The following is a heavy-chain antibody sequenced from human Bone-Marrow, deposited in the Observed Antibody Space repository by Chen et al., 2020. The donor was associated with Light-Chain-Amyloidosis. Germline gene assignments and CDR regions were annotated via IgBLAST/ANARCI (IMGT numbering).Heavy chain of an antibody. Sequence: EVQLVESGGGLVQPGGSLRLSCVASGFTFSDHWMHWVRQAPGEALVWVSYINSDGRSTTYADAVKGRFTISRDNAKNTLYLQRSSLRADDTAVYYCARDGASTTDLDYWARGPWSPSPQ. CDR1: GFTFSDHW. CDR3: ARDGASTTDLDY. V-gene: IGHV3-74*01. D-gene: IGHD1-1*01. J-gene: IGHJ4*02. CDR2: INSDGRST.